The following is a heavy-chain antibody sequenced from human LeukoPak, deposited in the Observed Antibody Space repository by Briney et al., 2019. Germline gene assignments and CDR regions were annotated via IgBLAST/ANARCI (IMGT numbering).Heavy chain of an antibody. V-gene: IGHV3-48*01. D-gene: IGHD2-15*01. J-gene: IGHJ4*02. CDR2: VSSSSSTI. CDR3: ARGRGSGNRFDY. CDR1: GFIFSNYN. Sequence: KTGGSLRLSRAASGFIFSNYNMNWVRQAPGKGLEWVSYVSSSSSTINYADSVKGRFTISRDNAKNSLSLQMNSLRAEDTAVYYCARGRGSGNRFDYWGQGTLVTVPS.